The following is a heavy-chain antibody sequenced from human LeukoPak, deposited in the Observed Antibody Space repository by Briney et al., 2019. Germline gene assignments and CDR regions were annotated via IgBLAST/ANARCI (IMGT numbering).Heavy chain of an antibody. CDR2: INHSGST. V-gene: IGHV4-34*01. CDR3: ARGQKWGRSWFDP. D-gene: IGHD3-16*01. CDR1: GGSFSGYY. J-gene: IGHJ5*02. Sequence: PSETLSLTCAVYGGSFSGYYWSWIRQPPGKGLEWIGEINHSGSTNYNPSLKSRVTISVDTSKNQFSLKRSSVTAADTAVYYCARGQKWGRSWFDPWGQGTLVTVSS.